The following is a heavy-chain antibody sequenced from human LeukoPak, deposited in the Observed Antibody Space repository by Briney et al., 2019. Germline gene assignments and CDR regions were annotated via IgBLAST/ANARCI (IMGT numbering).Heavy chain of an antibody. CDR3: TREIPYTGADY. J-gene: IGHJ4*02. CDR1: GYTFTSYY. CDR2: INPNSGGT. V-gene: IGHV1-2*06. D-gene: IGHD1-26*01. Sequence: EASVKVSCKASGYTFTSYYIHWVRQAPGQGLEWMGRINPNSGGTNYAQKFQGRVTMTRDTSISTAYMELSRLRSDDTAVYYCTREIPYTGADYWGQGTLVTVSS.